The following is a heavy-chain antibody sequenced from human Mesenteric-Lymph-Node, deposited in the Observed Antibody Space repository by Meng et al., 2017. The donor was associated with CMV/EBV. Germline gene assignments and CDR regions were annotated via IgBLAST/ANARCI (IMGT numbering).Heavy chain of an antibody. CDR2: IYWDDDT. J-gene: IGHJ4*02. Sequence: CPFSGFSLGHSGLCVAWIRPPPGTSLEWLAFIYWDDDTRYSPSLKSRLTITKDTSKNQVVLTMTNMDPVDTATYYCAHSRTGIFNWGQGTLVTVSS. D-gene: IGHD1-1*01. V-gene: IGHV2-5*02. CDR3: AHSRTGIFN. CDR1: GFSLGHSGLC.